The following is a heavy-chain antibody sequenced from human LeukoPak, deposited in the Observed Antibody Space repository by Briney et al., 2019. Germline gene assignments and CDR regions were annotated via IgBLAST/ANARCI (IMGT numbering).Heavy chain of an antibody. Sequence: SETLSLTCTVSGGSISSYYWSWIRQPVGKGLEWIGRIYTSGSTNYNPSLKSRVTMSVDTSKNQFSLKLSSVTAADTAVYYCARRARAAAGTNYYFDYWGQGTLVTVSS. V-gene: IGHV4-4*07. CDR3: ARRARAAAGTNYYFDY. CDR1: GGSISSYY. CDR2: IYTSGST. J-gene: IGHJ4*02. D-gene: IGHD6-13*01.